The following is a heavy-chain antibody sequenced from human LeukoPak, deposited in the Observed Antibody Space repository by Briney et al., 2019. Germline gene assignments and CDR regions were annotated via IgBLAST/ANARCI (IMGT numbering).Heavy chain of an antibody. CDR1: GGSISSYY. J-gene: IGHJ5*02. V-gene: IGHV4-59*01. Sequence: SGTLSLTCTVSGGSISSYYWSWIRQPPGKGLEWIGYIYYSGSTNYKPSLKSRVTISVDTSKNQFSLKLSSVTAADAAVYYCARRGYYGSGNDFRFDPWGQGTLVTVSS. CDR3: ARRGYYGSGNDFRFDP. D-gene: IGHD3-10*01. CDR2: IYYSGST.